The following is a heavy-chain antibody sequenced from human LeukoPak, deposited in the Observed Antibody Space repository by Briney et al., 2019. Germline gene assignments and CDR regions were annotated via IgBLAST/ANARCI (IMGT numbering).Heavy chain of an antibody. Sequence: SETLSLTCAVYGGSFSGNYWTLIRQTPGRGLEWIGKSSPTGDITGYNPSPKGRATISVDSSKKQFSLKLTAVTAADTGVYYCARVPDFIARPCDSWGPGTLVTVSS. CDR1: GGSFSGNY. J-gene: IGHJ4*02. CDR3: ARVPDFIARPCDS. V-gene: IGHV4-34*01. D-gene: IGHD2-21*01. CDR2: SSPTGDIT.